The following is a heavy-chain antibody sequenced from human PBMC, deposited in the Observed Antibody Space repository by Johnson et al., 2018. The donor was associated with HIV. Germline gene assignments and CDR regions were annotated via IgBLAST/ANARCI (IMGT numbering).Heavy chain of an antibody. J-gene: IGHJ3*02. D-gene: IGHD4-17*01. Sequence: QMMLVESGGGLVKPGGSLKLSCAVSGFTFSDHYMSWIRQTPGKGLQWVSYISGSGSIIYSTDSVKGRFTISRDNAKNSVYLQRNSLTSDDTAVDYCASDYGDYDHAFDIWGRGTVVTVTS. V-gene: IGHV3-11*04. CDR3: ASDYGDYDHAFDI. CDR2: ISGSGSII. CDR1: GFTFSDHY.